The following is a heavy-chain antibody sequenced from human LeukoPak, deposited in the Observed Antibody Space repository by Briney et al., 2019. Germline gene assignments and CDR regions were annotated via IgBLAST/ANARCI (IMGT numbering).Heavy chain of an antibody. CDR3: ARARYYDISNWFDP. Sequence: SETLSLICTVSGGSISSYYWSWIRQPPGKGLEWIGYIYYSGSTNYNPSLKSRVTISVDTSKNQFSLKLSSVTAADTAVYYCARARYYDISNWFDPWGQGTLVTVSS. CDR2: IYYSGST. CDR1: GGSISSYY. D-gene: IGHD3-9*01. J-gene: IGHJ5*02. V-gene: IGHV4-59*01.